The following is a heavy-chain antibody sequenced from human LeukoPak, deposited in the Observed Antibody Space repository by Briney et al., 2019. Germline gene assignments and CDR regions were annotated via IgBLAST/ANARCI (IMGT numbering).Heavy chain of an antibody. J-gene: IGHJ6*04. Sequence: SETLSLTCAVSGYSISSGYYWGWIRQPPGKGLEWIGSIYHSGSTYYNPSLKSRVTISVDTPKNQFSLKLSSVTAADTAVYYCAREHCSSTSCYYYYGMDVWGKGTTVTVSS. CDR2: IYHSGST. V-gene: IGHV4-38-2*02. D-gene: IGHD2-2*01. CDR1: GYSISSGYY. CDR3: AREHCSSTSCYYYYGMDV.